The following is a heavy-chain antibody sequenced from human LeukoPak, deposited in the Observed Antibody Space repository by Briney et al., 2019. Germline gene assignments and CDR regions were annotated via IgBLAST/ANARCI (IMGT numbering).Heavy chain of an antibody. CDR3: ARGQPEEQWLVVGNWFDP. CDR1: GGSISNFY. Sequence: SETLSLTCTVSGGSISNFYWSWIRQPAGKTLEWIGRIYSGGSTNYNPSLKSRVTMSLDTSKNQFSLKLSSVTAADTAVYYCARGQPEEQWLVVGNWFDPWGQGTLVTVSS. J-gene: IGHJ5*02. CDR2: IYSGGST. D-gene: IGHD6-19*01. V-gene: IGHV4-4*07.